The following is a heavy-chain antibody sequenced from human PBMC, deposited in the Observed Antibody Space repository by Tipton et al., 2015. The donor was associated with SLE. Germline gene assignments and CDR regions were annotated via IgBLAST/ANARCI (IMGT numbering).Heavy chain of an antibody. CDR3: ARDKGSPTGYYYYMDV. V-gene: IGHV4-59*01. J-gene: IGHJ6*03. CDR2: IYYSGST. D-gene: IGHD3-9*01. CDR1: GDSISHSY. Sequence: TLSLTCSVSGDSISHSYWSWIRQPPGKGLEWIGYIYYSGSTNYNPSLKSRVTISVDTSKNQFSLKLSSVTAADTAVYYCARDKGSPTGYYYYMDVWGKGTTVTVSS.